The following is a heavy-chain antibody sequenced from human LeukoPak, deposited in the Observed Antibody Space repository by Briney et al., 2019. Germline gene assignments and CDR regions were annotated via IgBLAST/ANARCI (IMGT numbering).Heavy chain of an antibody. CDR1: GFTFSSYA. Sequence: GGSLRLSCAASGFTFSSYAMSWVRQAPGKGLEWVSAISGSGGSTYYADSVKGRFTISRDNSKNTLYLQMNSLRAEDTAVYYCAKAGIYGSGSYYNFDYWGQGTLVTVSS. D-gene: IGHD3-10*01. CDR3: AKAGIYGSGSYYNFDY. J-gene: IGHJ4*02. V-gene: IGHV3-23*01. CDR2: ISGSGGST.